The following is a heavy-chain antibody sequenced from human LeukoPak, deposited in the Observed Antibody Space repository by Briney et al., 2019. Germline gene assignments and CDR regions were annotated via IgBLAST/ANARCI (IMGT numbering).Heavy chain of an antibody. CDR3: ARDYLPVLGWFGESGNAIDI. Sequence: PGGSLRLSCAASGFTFSSYWMHWVRQAPGKGLVWVSRINSDGSSTSYADSVKGRFTISRDNAKNTLYLQMNSLRAEDTAVYYCARDYLPVLGWFGESGNAIDIWGQGTMVTVSS. CDR2: INSDGSST. V-gene: IGHV3-74*01. D-gene: IGHD3-10*01. J-gene: IGHJ3*02. CDR1: GFTFSSYW.